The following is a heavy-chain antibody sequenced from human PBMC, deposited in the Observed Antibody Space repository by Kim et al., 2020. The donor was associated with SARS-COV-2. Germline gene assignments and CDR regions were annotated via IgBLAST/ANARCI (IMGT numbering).Heavy chain of an antibody. CDR3: AKDIDLPDSSGYYYIDY. J-gene: IGHJ4*02. CDR2: ISWNSGSI. Sequence: GGSLRLSCAASGFTFDDYAMHWVRQAPGKGLEWVSGISWNSGSIGYADSVKGRFTISRDNAKNSLYLQMNSLRAEDTALYYCAKDIDLPDSSGYYYIDYWGQGTLVTVSS. V-gene: IGHV3-9*01. CDR1: GFTFDDYA. D-gene: IGHD3-22*01.